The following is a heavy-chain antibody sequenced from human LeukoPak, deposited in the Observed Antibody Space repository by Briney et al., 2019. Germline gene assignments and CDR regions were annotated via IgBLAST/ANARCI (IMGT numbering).Heavy chain of an antibody. D-gene: IGHD6-6*01. CDR1: GFTFSSYA. J-gene: IGHJ4*02. CDR2: ISGSGGST. CDR3: AKEYYLAARFRWGFDY. Sequence: GGSLRLSCAASGFTFSSYAMSWVRQAPGKGLEWVSAISGSGGSTYYADSEKGRFTISRDNSKNTLYLQMNSLRAEDTAVYYCAKEYYLAARFRWGFDYWGQGTLVTVSS. V-gene: IGHV3-23*01.